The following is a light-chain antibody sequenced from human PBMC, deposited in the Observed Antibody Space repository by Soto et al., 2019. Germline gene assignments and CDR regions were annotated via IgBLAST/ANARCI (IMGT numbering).Light chain of an antibody. CDR1: QSVTSTY. CDR3: QQDERSPTT. J-gene: IGKJ4*01. CDR2: GAS. V-gene: IGKV3-20*01. Sequence: EVVLTKSPGTLYLSPGDRATLSCRASQSVTSTYLGWYQQKPGQDPSLLIYGASRRATGIPDRISGSESGKDFTLTSSGLEPEDFAVYYCQQDERSPTTFGGGTKVEIK.